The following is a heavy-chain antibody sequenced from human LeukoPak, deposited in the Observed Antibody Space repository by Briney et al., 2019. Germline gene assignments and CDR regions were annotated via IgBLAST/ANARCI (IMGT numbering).Heavy chain of an antibody. CDR2: ISQSSDRI. J-gene: IGHJ4*02. D-gene: IGHD2-2*01. CDR1: GFTFSGYS. Sequence: GGSLRLSCAASGFTFSGYSMNRVRQAPGKGLEWVSYISQSSDRIYHADSVKGRFTISRDNAKNSLYLQMDSLRVEDTAVYYCARDLLNDEGSSYFFDQWGQGTLVTVAS. CDR3: ARDLLNDEGSSYFFDQ. V-gene: IGHV3-48*04.